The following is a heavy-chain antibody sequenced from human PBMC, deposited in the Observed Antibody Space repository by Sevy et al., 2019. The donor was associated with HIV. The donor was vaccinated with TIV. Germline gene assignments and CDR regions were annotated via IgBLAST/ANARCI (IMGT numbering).Heavy chain of an antibody. Sequence: SETPSLTCTVSGGSITSLYWSWIRQPPGKGLEWIANIYYNGHINYNPSLKSRVTLSLDTSKNQFSLRLSSVTAADTAMYYCAGENAWGRGYSWGQGTLVTVSS. CDR3: AGENAWGRGYS. CDR2: IYYNGHI. D-gene: IGHD1-26*01. CDR1: GGSITSLY. V-gene: IGHV4-59*08. J-gene: IGHJ4*02.